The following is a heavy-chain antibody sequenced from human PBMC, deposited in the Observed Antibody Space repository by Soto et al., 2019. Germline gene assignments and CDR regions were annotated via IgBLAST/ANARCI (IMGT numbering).Heavy chain of an antibody. V-gene: IGHV1-8*01. D-gene: IGHD3-3*01. CDR1: GYTFTSYD. CDR3: ARSLPGDFWSGYYAKNDAFDI. Sequence: ASVKVSCKASGYTFTSYDINWVRQATGQGLEWMGWMNPNSGNTGYAQKFQGRVTMTRNTSISTAYMELSSLRSEDTAVYYCARSLPGDFWSGYYAKNDAFDIWGQGTMVTVSS. CDR2: MNPNSGNT. J-gene: IGHJ3*02.